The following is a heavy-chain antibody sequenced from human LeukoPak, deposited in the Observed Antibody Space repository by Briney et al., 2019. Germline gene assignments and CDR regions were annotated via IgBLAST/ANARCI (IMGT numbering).Heavy chain of an antibody. CDR1: GFTFDDFG. Sequence: GGSLRLSCAASGFTFDDFGMTWVRQAPGKGLEWVSGINWNGGSTDYADSVKGRFTIVRDNAKNSLHLQMNSLRAEDTAFYYCAGGGMTAGTWGYFDYWGQGTLVTVSS. CDR2: INWNGGST. J-gene: IGHJ4*02. V-gene: IGHV3-20*04. CDR3: AGGGMTAGTWGYFDY. D-gene: IGHD6-19*01.